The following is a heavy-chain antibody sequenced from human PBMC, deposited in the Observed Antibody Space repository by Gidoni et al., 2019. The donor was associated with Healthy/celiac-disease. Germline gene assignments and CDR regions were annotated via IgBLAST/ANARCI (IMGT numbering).Heavy chain of an antibody. Sequence: EVQLVESGGGLVTPGGSLRLSCAASGFTFSSYSMNWVRQAPGKGLEWVSSISSSSSYIYYADSVKGRFTISRDNAKNSLYLQMNSLRAEDTAVYYCARDSAARLDYYYGMDVWGQGTTVTVSS. CDR2: ISSSSSYI. J-gene: IGHJ6*02. V-gene: IGHV3-21*01. CDR3: ARDSAARLDYYYGMDV. CDR1: GFTFSSYS. D-gene: IGHD6-6*01.